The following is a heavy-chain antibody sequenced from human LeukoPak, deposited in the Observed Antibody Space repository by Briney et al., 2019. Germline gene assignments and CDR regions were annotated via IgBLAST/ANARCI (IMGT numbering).Heavy chain of an antibody. D-gene: IGHD5-24*01. J-gene: IGHJ6*03. CDR2: IIPIFGTA. V-gene: IGHV1-69*05. CDR3: ASSSMATPYYYMDV. Sequence: ASVKVSCKASGYTFTGYYMHWVRQAPGQGLEWMGGIIPIFGTANYAQKFQGRVTITTDESTSTAYMELSSLRSEDTAVYYCASSSMATPYYYMDVWGKGTTVTVSS. CDR1: GYTFTGYY.